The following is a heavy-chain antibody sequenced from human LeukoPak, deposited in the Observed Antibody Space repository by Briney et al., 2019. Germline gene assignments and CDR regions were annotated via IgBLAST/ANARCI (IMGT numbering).Heavy chain of an antibody. CDR3: ARRGCSSTSCPVGGYYYYGMDV. D-gene: IGHD2-2*01. J-gene: IGHJ6*04. Sequence: SETLSLTCAVYGGSFSGYYWSWIRQPPGKGLEWIGEINHSGSTNYNPSLKSRVTISVDTSKNRFSLELSSVTAADTAVYYCARRGCSSTSCPVGGYYYYGMDVWGKGTTVTVSS. CDR2: INHSGST. V-gene: IGHV4-34*01. CDR1: GGSFSGYY.